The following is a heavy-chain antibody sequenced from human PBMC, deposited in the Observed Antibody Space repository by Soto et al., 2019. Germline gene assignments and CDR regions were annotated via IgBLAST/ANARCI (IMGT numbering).Heavy chain of an antibody. CDR3: APSNTSANCFDY. D-gene: IGHD2-2*01. CDR2: IYYSGST. Sequence: QVQLQESGPGLVKPSQTLSLTCTVSGGSISSGGYYWSWIRQHPGKGLEWIGYIYYSGSTYYNPSLKSRVTISVDKSKNQFTLKLSSVTAADMAVYYCAPSNTSANCFDYWGQGTLVTVSS. CDR1: GGSISSGGYY. J-gene: IGHJ4*02. V-gene: IGHV4-31*03.